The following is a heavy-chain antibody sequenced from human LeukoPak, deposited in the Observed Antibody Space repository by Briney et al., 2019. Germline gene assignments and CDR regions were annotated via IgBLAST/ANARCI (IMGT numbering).Heavy chain of an antibody. CDR3: AKIREKAFDY. CDR1: GFTFSSDS. V-gene: IGHV3-23*01. CDR2: ISGSGGST. J-gene: IGHJ4*02. Sequence: PGGSLRLSCAATGFTFSSDSMTWVRQAPGKGLEWVSTISGSGGSTYYADSVKGRFTISRDNSKNTLYLQMNSLRAEDTAVYYCAKIREKAFDYWGQGTLVTVSS.